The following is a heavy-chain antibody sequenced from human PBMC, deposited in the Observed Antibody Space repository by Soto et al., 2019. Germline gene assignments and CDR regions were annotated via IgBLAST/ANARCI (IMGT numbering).Heavy chain of an antibody. CDR2: ISYDGNNK. V-gene: IGHV3-30*18. CDR1: GFTLGDYG. D-gene: IGHD3-9*01. J-gene: IGHJ4*02. CDR3: AKDSPKSEGHWFFDY. Sequence: QVQLVESGGGVVQPGRSLRLSCAASGFTLGDYGMHWVRQAPGKGLEWVAVISYDGNNKYYADSVKGRFTISRDNSKDTVYLQMNSLRIADTAVYYCAKDSPKSEGHWFFDYWGQGTLVTVSS.